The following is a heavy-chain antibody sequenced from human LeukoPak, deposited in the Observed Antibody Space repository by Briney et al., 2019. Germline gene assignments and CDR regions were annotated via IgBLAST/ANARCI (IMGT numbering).Heavy chain of an antibody. D-gene: IGHD2-2*01. V-gene: IGHV4-34*01. CDR2: INHSGST. CDR3: ARGGYCSSTSRYHA. CDR1: GGSFSGYY. Sequence: PSETLSLTCAVYGGSFSGYYWSWIRQPPGKGLEWIGEINHSGSTNYNPSLKSRVTISVDTSKNQFSLKLSSVTAADTAVYYCARGGYCSSTSRYHAWGQGTLVTVSS. J-gene: IGHJ4*02.